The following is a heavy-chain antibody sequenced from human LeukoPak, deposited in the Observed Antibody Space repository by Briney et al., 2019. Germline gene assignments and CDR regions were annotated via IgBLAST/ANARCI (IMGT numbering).Heavy chain of an antibody. CDR1: GHTLTDLS. Sequence: ASVKVSCKVSGHTLTDLSMHWVRQAPGKGLEWMGGFDPEDGETIYAQKFQGRVTMTEDTSTDTAYMELSSLRSEDTAVYYCTTDGTFGGDPFDPWGQGTLVTVSS. CDR2: FDPEDGET. V-gene: IGHV1-24*01. D-gene: IGHD3-16*01. J-gene: IGHJ5*02. CDR3: TTDGTFGGDPFDP.